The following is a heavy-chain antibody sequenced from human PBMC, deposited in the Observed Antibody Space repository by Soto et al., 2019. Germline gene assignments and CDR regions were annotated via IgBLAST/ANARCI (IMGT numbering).Heavy chain of an antibody. V-gene: IGHV4-39*01. CDR1: HYSINRSSYS. D-gene: IGHD5-18*01. CDR2: FYYSGST. Sequence: SETPSLTRTVPHYSINRSSYSWGWFLQPPGKGLEWIGTFYYSGSTYYNPSLKSRVTISVDTSKNQFSLKLSSVTAADTAVEDCERQSAYSYGEVFDYWGQGTLVT. CDR3: ERQSAYSYGEVFDY. J-gene: IGHJ4*02.